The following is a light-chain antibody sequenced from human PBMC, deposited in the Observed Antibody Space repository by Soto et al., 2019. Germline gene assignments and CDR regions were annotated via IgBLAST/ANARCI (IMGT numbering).Light chain of an antibody. Sequence: DIQMTQSPSSLSASVGDRVTITCQASQDIRKYLSWYQKKPGRAPKLMSYGASNLETGVPSRFSGSGYGSDFTFTISSLQTANVSTYYFQQHDQLPPFTVGPETKVAVK. CDR2: GAS. CDR1: QDIRKY. J-gene: IGKJ3*01. CDR3: QQHDQLPPFT. V-gene: IGKV1-33*01.